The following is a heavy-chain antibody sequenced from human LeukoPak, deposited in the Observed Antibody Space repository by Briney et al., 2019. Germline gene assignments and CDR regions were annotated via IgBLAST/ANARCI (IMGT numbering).Heavy chain of an antibody. V-gene: IGHV4-30-2*01. Sequence: PSETLSLTCTVSGGSISSSRYYWGWIRQQPGKGLEWIGYIYHSGSTYYNPSLKSRVTISVDRSKNQFSLKLSSVTAADTAVYYCARDPSVRTMVRGVIIGEGWFDPWGQGTLVTVSS. CDR1: GGSISSSRYY. J-gene: IGHJ5*02. D-gene: IGHD3-10*01. CDR3: ARDPSVRTMVRGVIIGEGWFDP. CDR2: IYHSGST.